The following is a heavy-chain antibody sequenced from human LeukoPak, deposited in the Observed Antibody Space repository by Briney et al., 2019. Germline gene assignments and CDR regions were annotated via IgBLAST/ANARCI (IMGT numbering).Heavy chain of an antibody. Sequence: PSETLSLTSAVSGYSINRGYYWGWIRQPPRKGLLWIGSIYHSGSTYYNPSLKSRVTISVDTSKTQFTLKRSSVTAADTAVYYWARNRPMSWFDPWGQGTLVTASS. CDR3: ARNRPMSWFDP. V-gene: IGHV4-38-2*01. CDR2: IYHSGST. CDR1: GYSINRGYY. J-gene: IGHJ5*02. D-gene: IGHD3-22*01.